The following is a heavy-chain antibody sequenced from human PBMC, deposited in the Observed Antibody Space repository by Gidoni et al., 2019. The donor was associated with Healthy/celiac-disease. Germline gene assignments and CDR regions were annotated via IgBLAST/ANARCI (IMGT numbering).Heavy chain of an antibody. J-gene: IGHJ3*02. D-gene: IGHD3-3*01. CDR3: ARGPYYDFWSGYYSPQDAFDI. CDR2: ICSSSSTI. V-gene: IGHV3-48*02. CDR1: GFPFSSYS. Sequence: EVQLVESGGGLVQPGGSRRLSCAASGFPFSSYSMNWVRQAPGEGLEGVSYICSSSSTIYYADSVKGRFTISRDNAKNSLYLQMNSLRDEDTAVYYCARGPYYDFWSGYYSPQDAFDIWGQGTMVTVSS.